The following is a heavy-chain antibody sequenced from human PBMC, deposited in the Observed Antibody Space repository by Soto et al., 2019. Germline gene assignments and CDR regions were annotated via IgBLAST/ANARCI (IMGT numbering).Heavy chain of an antibody. J-gene: IGHJ3*02. CDR2: IKLDGSQE. D-gene: IGHD3-3*01. CDR1: GFTFSSYW. CDR3: ARPWNSDYTADAFDI. V-gene: IGHV3-7*01. Sequence: EVQLVESGGGLVQPGGSLRLSCAASGFTFSSYWMSWVRQAPGKGLEWVANIKLDGSQEYYVDSVKGRFTISRDNAKNSLLLQMNSLRAEDTAVYYCARPWNSDYTADAFDIWGQGTMVTVSS.